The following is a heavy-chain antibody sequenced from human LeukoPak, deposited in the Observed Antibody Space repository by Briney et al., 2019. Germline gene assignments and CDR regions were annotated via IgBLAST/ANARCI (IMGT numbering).Heavy chain of an antibody. CDR1: GGSISSYY. J-gene: IGHJ3*02. D-gene: IGHD6-19*01. V-gene: IGHV4-59*01. CDR3: ARREGWDAFDI. CDR2: IYYSGST. Sequence: SETLFLTCTASGGSISSYYWSWIRQPPGKGLEWIGYIYYSGSTNYNPSLKSRVTISVDTSKNQFSLKLSSVTAADTAVYYCARREGWDAFDIWGQGTMVTVSS.